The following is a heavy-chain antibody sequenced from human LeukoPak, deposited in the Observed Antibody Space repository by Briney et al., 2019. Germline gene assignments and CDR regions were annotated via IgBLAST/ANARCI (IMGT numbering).Heavy chain of an antibody. V-gene: IGHV3-30*04. Sequence: GSLRLSCAASGFTFNTYAMHWVRRAPGKGLEWVAVISFDGSNKYYADSVKGRFTISRDNSKNTMYMKMNSLRAEDTAVYYCARESGYSYGRFDYWGQGTLVTVSS. CDR1: GFTFNTYA. J-gene: IGHJ4*02. D-gene: IGHD5-18*01. CDR2: ISFDGSNK. CDR3: ARESGYSYGRFDY.